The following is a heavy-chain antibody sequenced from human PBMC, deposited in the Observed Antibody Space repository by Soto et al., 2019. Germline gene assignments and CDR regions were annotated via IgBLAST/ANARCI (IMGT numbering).Heavy chain of an antibody. CDR1: GGSFSGYY. J-gene: IGHJ6*02. V-gene: IGHV4-34*01. CDR2: INHSGST. Sequence: SETLSLTCAVYGGSFSGYYWSWIRQPPWKGLEWIGEINHSGSTNYNPSLKSRVTISVDTSKNQFSLKLSSVTAADTAVYYCARAEGGYVGFYYYYGMDVWGQGTTVTVSS. CDR3: ARAEGGYVGFYYYYGMDV. D-gene: IGHD5-12*01.